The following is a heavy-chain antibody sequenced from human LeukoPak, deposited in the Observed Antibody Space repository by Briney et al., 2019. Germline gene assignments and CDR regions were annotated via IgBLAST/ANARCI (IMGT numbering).Heavy chain of an antibody. CDR2: IKSKSYGETI. CDR3: TTGGLGIDAFDI. J-gene: IGHJ3*02. V-gene: IGHV3-15*01. CDR1: GFTFSDAW. Sequence: GGSLRLSCAASGFTFSDAWMNWIRQAPGKGLEWVGRIKSKSYGETIDYAAPVKGRFTISRDDSKNTLYLQMNSLKTEDTAVYYCTTGGLGIDAFDIWGQGTMVTVSS. D-gene: IGHD7-27*01.